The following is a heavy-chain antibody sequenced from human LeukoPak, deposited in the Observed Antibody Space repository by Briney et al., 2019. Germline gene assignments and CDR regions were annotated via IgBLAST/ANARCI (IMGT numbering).Heavy chain of an antibody. Sequence: ASVTVSCKASGYTFTGYYMHWVRQAPGQGLEWMGWINPNSGGTNYAQKFQGRVTMTRDTSISTAYMELSRLRSDDTAVYYCARASTVVASFDYWGQGTLVTVSS. CDR1: GYTFTGYY. CDR3: ARASTVVASFDY. J-gene: IGHJ4*02. CDR2: INPNSGGT. V-gene: IGHV1-2*02. D-gene: IGHD3-22*01.